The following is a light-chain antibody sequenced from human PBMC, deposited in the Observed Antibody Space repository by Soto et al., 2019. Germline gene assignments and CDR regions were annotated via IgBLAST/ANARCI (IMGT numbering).Light chain of an antibody. CDR2: DVT. Sequence: QSALTQPASVSGSPGQSITISCTGNSSDVGGYNYVSWYQQHPGKAPKFMIYDVTTRPSGVSNRFSGSKSDNTASLTISGLQAEDEADYYCSSYTSSSTEVFGGGTKVTVL. J-gene: IGLJ3*02. V-gene: IGLV2-14*01. CDR3: SSYTSSSTEV. CDR1: SSDVGGYNY.